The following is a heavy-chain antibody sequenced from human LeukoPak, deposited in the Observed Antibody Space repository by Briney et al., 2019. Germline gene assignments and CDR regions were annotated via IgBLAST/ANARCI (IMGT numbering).Heavy chain of an antibody. V-gene: IGHV1-8*01. D-gene: IGHD6-6*01. CDR2: MNPNSGNT. Sequence: ASVKVSCKASGYTFTSYDINWVRQATGQGLEWMGWMNPNSGNTGYAQKFQGRVTMTRNTSISTAYMELSSLRSEDTAVYYCARAIAGYSSSSGYYYYMDVWGKGTTVTVSS. CDR3: ARAIAGYSSSSGYYYYMDV. CDR1: GYTFTSYD. J-gene: IGHJ6*03.